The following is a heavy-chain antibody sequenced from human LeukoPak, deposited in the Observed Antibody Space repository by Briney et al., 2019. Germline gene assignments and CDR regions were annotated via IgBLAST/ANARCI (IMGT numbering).Heavy chain of an antibody. J-gene: IGHJ3*01. CDR1: GFTFSSYA. CDR2: ISGSGGST. D-gene: IGHD1-26*01. CDR3: AKDKVEATVDAFDV. V-gene: IGHV3-23*01. Sequence: GGSLRLSCAASGFTFSSYAMSWVRQAPGKGLEWVSAISGSGGSTYYADSVKGRFTISRDNSKSTLYLQMNSLRTEDTPVYYCAKDKVEATVDAFDVWGQGTMVTVSS.